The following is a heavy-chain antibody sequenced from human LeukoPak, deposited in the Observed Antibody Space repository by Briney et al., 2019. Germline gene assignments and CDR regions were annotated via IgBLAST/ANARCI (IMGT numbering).Heavy chain of an antibody. J-gene: IGHJ4*02. CDR2: MNPNSGNT. Sequence: ASVKVSCKASGYTFTSYDINWVRQATGQGLEWMGWMNPNSGNTGYAQKFQGGVTITRNTSISTAYMELSSLRSEDTAVYYCARSSGYIGGYFDYWGQGTLVTVSS. CDR3: ARSSGYIGGYFDY. CDR1: GYTFTSYD. V-gene: IGHV1-8*03. D-gene: IGHD3-22*01.